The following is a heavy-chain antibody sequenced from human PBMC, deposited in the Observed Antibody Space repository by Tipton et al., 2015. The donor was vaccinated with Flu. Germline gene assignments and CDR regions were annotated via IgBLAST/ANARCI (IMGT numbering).Heavy chain of an antibody. CDR3: ARGRSPLRISESQGDDACDI. D-gene: IGHD3-3*01. CDR2: INPNSGGT. V-gene: IGHV1-2*05. J-gene: IGHJ3*02. CDR1: GYTFTGYY. Sequence: QLVQSGAEVKKPGASVKVSCKASGYTFTGYYMHWVRQAPGQGLEWMGRINPNSGGTNYAQKFQGRVTMTRDTYISTAYMGQSRLRSDDTVVYYCARGRSPLRISESQGDDACDIWGQGTMVTVSS.